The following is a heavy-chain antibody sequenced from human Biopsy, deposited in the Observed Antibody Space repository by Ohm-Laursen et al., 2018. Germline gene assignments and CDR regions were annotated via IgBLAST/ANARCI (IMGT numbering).Heavy chain of an antibody. V-gene: IGHV4-59*01. CDR2: VSYSGNT. J-gene: IGHJ2*01. Sequence: PSDTLSLTCTVSGVSISSYFWSWIRQPLGKGLEWIGYVSYSGNTKYNPSLKSRVIISVDTSKNHFSLRLRSVTPADTAMYYCARDRGFYSDRTVPGYFDLWGRGTLVTVSS. CDR3: ARDRGFYSDRTVPGYFDL. D-gene: IGHD3-22*01. CDR1: GVSISSYF.